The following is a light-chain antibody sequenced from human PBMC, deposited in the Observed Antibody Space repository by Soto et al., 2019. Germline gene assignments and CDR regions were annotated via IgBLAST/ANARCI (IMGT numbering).Light chain of an antibody. CDR3: VAWDDSLNGYVV. Sequence: QPVLTQPPSGSGTPLQRGSISCSGSSSNIGSNTVNWYQQLPGTAPKLVIYSNNQRPSGVPDRFSGSKSGTSASLAISGLQSEDEADYYCVAWDDSLNGYVVFGGGTKVTVL. J-gene: IGLJ2*01. CDR1: SSNIGSNT. CDR2: SNN. V-gene: IGLV1-44*01.